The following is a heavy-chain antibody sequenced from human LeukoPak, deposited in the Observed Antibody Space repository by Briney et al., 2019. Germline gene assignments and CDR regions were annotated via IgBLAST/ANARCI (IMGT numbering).Heavy chain of an antibody. Sequence: SETLSLTSADYGESFSGYNWSWIRQPPVKGLQWIGEINHSGSTHYNPSLKSRFTISVDASQNQFSLKMSSVTAANTPVYYCVRGPPLRYFDWSYYFDYWGQGTLVTVS. J-gene: IGHJ4*02. CDR3: VRGPPLRYFDWSYYFDY. D-gene: IGHD3-9*01. CDR1: GESFSGYN. V-gene: IGHV4-34*01. CDR2: INHSGST.